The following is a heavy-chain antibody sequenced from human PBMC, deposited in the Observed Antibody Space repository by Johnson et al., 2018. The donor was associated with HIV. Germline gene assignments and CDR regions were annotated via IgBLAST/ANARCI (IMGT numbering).Heavy chain of an antibody. V-gene: IGHV3-NL1*01. CDR3: AKDWSRTVGATLGPGAFDI. J-gene: IGHJ3*02. Sequence: QEKLVESGGGVVQPGRSLRLSCAASGFTFSSYAIHWVRQAPGKGLEWVSVIYTGGSTYYADSVTGRFTISRDNSKNTLYLQMNSLRAEDTAVYYCAKDWSRTVGATLGPGAFDIWGQGTMVTVSS. CDR1: GFTFSSYA. D-gene: IGHD1-26*01. CDR2: IYTGGST.